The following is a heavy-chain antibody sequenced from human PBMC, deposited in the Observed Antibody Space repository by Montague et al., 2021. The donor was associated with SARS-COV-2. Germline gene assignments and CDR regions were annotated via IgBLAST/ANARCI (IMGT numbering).Heavy chain of an antibody. V-gene: IGHV3-9*01. CDR2: ISWIGGSI. CDR1: GFTFGDYA. Sequence: SRRLSWSASGFTFGDYAMHWVRQAPGKGLEWVSGISWIGGSIGYADSVKGRFTISRDNAKNSLYLQMNSLRAEDTALYYCAKDLSMGGYYFGYWGQGTLVTVSS. D-gene: IGHD3-22*01. J-gene: IGHJ4*02. CDR3: AKDLSMGGYYFGY.